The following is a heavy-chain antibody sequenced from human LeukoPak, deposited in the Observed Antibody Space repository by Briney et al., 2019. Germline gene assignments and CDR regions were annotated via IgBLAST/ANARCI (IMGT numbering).Heavy chain of an antibody. Sequence: VASVKVSCKASGYSFTSHHMHWVRQAPGQGLEWMGGIIPIFGTANYAQKFQGRVTITADKSTSTAYMELSSLRSEDTAVYYCAREGYRDDYGDYRSGRYYYYYYMDVWGKGTTVTVSS. V-gene: IGHV1-69*06. CDR1: GYSFTSHH. CDR3: AREGYRDDYGDYRSGRYYYYYYMDV. CDR2: IIPIFGTA. D-gene: IGHD4-17*01. J-gene: IGHJ6*03.